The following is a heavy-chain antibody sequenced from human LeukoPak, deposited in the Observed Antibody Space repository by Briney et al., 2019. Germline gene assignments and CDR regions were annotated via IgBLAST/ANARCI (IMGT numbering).Heavy chain of an antibody. Sequence: ASVKVSCKVSGYTLTELSMHWVRQAPGKGLEWMGGFDPEHGETVYAQKFQGRLTMTENTSTHTAYMELSSLRSDDTAVYYCATDPVGYCNADGCYSVDYWGQGTLVTVSS. V-gene: IGHV1-24*01. CDR2: FDPEHGET. J-gene: IGHJ4*02. D-gene: IGHD2-15*01. CDR3: ATDPVGYCNADGCYSVDY. CDR1: GYTLTELS.